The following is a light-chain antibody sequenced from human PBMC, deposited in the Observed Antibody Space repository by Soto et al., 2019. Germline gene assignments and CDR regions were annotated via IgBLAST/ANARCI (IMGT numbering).Light chain of an antibody. CDR2: DVF. CDR3: CSYASNSAM. V-gene: IGLV2-11*01. CDR1: SNDVGVYTF. J-gene: IGLJ3*02. Sequence: QSALTQPRSVSGFPGQSVTISCAGISNDVGVYTFVSWYQHHPDKAPKLIIYDVFHRPSGVPDLFSGSRSGNTASLTVSGVQAEDEADYYCCSYASNSAMFGGGTKLTVL.